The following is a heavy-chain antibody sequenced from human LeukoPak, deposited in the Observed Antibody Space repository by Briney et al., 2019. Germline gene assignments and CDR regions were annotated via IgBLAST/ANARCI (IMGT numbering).Heavy chain of an antibody. V-gene: IGHV1-2*02. CDR1: GYTFTGYY. J-gene: IGHJ5*02. D-gene: IGHD4-23*01. CDR2: INPNSGGT. Sequence: GASVKVSCKASGYTFTGYYMHWVRQAPGQGLEWTGWINPNSGGTNYAQKFQGRVTMTRDTSISTAYMELSRLRSDDTAVYYCARNFAPVVPWFDPWGQGTLVTVSS. CDR3: ARNFAPVVPWFDP.